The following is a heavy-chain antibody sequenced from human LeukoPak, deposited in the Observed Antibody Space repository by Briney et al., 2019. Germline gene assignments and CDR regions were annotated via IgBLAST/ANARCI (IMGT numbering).Heavy chain of an antibody. J-gene: IGHJ4*02. Sequence: PGGSLRLSCAASGFTFRSYAMTWVRQAPGKGLEWVSGISGSGGSTYYADSVKGRFTISRDNAKNLLYLQMNSLKTEDTAVYYCTSTYYYDSSGYYSSCYFDYWGQGTLVTVSS. CDR1: GFTFRSYA. D-gene: IGHD3-22*01. V-gene: IGHV3-23*01. CDR3: TSTYYYDSSGYYSSCYFDY. CDR2: ISGSGGST.